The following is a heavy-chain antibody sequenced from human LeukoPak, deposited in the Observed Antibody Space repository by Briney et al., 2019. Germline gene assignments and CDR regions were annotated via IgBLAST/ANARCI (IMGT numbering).Heavy chain of an antibody. CDR1: GFTLSSYA. CDR3: ARKMWEGYYFDN. D-gene: IGHD1-26*01. Sequence: GGSLRLSCAASGFTLSSYAMSWVRQAPGKGLEWVSVITGYDGGTYYADSVKGRVTISRDNSKNMLYLQMNSLRAEDTAVYYCARKMWEGYYFDNWGQGTLVTVSS. CDR2: ITGYDGGT. V-gene: IGHV3-23*01. J-gene: IGHJ4*02.